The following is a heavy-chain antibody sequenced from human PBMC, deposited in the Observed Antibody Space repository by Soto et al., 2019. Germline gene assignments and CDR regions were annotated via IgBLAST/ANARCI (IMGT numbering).Heavy chain of an antibody. J-gene: IGHJ6*02. V-gene: IGHV4-30-4*01. Sequence: SETLSLTCTVSGRSISSGDYYWSWSRQPPGKGLEWIGYIYYSGSTYYNPSLKSRVTISVDTSKNQFSLKLSSVTAADTAVYYCARAPQLELQNYYYYGMDVWGQGTTVTVSS. CDR3: ARAPQLELQNYYYYGMDV. D-gene: IGHD1-7*01. CDR1: GRSISSGDYY. CDR2: IYYSGST.